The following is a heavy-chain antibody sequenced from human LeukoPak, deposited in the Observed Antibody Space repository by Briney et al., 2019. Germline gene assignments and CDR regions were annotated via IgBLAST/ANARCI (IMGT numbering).Heavy chain of an antibody. CDR1: GGSFSGYY. V-gene: IGHV4-34*01. CDR3: ARGIVGATWFDP. D-gene: IGHD1-26*01. J-gene: IGHJ5*02. Sequence: KTPETLSLTCAVYGGSFSGYYWSWIRQPPGKGLEWIGEINHSGSTNYNPSLKSRVTISVDTSKNQFSLKLSSVTAADTAVYYCARGIVGATWFDPWGQGTLVTVSS. CDR2: INHSGST.